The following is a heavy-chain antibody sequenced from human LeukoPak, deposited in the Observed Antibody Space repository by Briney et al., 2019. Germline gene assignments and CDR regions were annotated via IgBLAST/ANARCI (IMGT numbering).Heavy chain of an antibody. V-gene: IGHV3-30*18. D-gene: IGHD4/OR15-4a*01. CDR1: GFTFSSYG. J-gene: IGHJ4*02. CDR3: ANPLTAY. Sequence: PGGSLRLSCAASGFTFSSYGMHWVRQAPGKGLEWVAVISYDGSNKYYADSVKGRFTITRDNSKNTLYLQMNSLRAEDTAVYYCANPLTAYWGQGTLVTVSS. CDR2: ISYDGSNK.